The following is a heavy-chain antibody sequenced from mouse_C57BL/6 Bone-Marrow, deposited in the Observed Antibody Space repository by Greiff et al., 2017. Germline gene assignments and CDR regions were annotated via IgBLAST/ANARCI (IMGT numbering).Heavy chain of an antibody. V-gene: IGHV1-81*01. J-gene: IGHJ2*01. CDR1: GYTFTSYG. CDR3: ARWGGSYYFDY. D-gene: IGHD1-1*01. CDR2: IYPRSGNT. Sequence: VQLQQSGAELARPVASVKLSCKASGYTFTSYGISWVKQRTGQGLEWIGEIYPRSGNTYYNEKFKGKATLTADKSSSTAYMELRSLTSEDSAVYFCARWGGSYYFDYWGQGTTLTVSS.